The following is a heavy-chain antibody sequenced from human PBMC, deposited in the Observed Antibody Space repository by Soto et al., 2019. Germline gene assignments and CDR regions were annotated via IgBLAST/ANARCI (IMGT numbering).Heavy chain of an antibody. D-gene: IGHD3-22*01. J-gene: IGHJ4*02. Sequence: SETLSLTCIVSGGSISSGGHYWSWIRQLPGKGLEWIGYIYYGGKTYYNPSLKSRVTISVDRSKNQFSLKLSSVTAADTAVYYCARASSYYYDSSGYYDYWGQGTLVTVSS. CDR1: GGSISSGGHY. CDR2: IYYGGKT. V-gene: IGHV4-31*03. CDR3: ARASSYYYDSSGYYDY.